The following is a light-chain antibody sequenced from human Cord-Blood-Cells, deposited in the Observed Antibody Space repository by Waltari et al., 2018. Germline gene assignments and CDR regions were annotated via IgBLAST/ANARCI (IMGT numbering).Light chain of an antibody. J-gene: IGKJ3*01. CDR1: QSVLYSSNNKNY. V-gene: IGKV4-1*01. CDR2: WAF. CDR3: QQYYSTPR. Sequence: DIVMTQSPDSLAVSLGERATINCKSSQSVLYSSNNKNYLTWYQQKPGQPPKLLIYWAFARESGVPDRFSGSGSGTDFTLTISSLQSEDVAVYYCQQYYSTPRFGPGTKVDIK.